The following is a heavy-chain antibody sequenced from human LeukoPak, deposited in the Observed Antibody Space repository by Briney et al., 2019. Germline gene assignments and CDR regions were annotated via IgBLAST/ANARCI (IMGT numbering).Heavy chain of an antibody. CDR3: ARAESLVTFDY. D-gene: IGHD4-11*01. J-gene: IGHJ4*02. V-gene: IGHV4-59*01. CDR1: GGSISSYY. CDR2: IYYSGST. Sequence: SETLSLTXTVSGGSISSYYWSWIRQPPGKGLEWIGYIYYSGSTNYNPSLKSRVTISVDTSKNQFSLKLSSVTAADTAVYYCARAESLVTFDYWGQGTLVTVSS.